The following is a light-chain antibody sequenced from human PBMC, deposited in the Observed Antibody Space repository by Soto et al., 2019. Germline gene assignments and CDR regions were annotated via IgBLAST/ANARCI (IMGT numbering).Light chain of an antibody. CDR3: QQYSSSQWT. Sequence: EIVLTQSPATLSLSPGERATLSCRASQSVSSSFLAWYQQKPGQAPRLLIYSASSRATGIPDRFSGSGSGTDFTLTISRLESEDFAVYYCQQYSSSQWTFGQGTKVEIK. V-gene: IGKV3-20*01. J-gene: IGKJ1*01. CDR2: SAS. CDR1: QSVSSSF.